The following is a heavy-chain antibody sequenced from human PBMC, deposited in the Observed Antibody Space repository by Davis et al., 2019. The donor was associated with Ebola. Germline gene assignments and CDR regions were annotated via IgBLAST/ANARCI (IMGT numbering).Heavy chain of an antibody. D-gene: IGHD3-22*01. V-gene: IGHV1-46*01. CDR2: INPITGGT. Sequence: ASVKVSCKASGYRFTSYYMHWVRQAPGQGLEWMGIINPITGGTSYAQIFQVSVNMTRDTSTSTVYMELSSLRSEDTAVYYCAREGGRYYDSSGYVFDIWGQGKMVKVSS. CDR1: GYRFTSYY. J-gene: IGHJ3*02. CDR3: AREGGRYYDSSGYVFDI.